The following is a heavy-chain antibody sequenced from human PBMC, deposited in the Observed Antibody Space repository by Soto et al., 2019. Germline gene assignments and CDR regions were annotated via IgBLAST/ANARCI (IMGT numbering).Heavy chain of an antibody. CDR3: AKSSGYALDAFDI. V-gene: IGHV3-23*01. Sequence: GGSLRLSCAAYGLTFSSYAMSWVRQAPGKGLEWVSGIGGSGGSTYYADSVKGRFTISRDNSKNTLYLQMNSLRAEDTALYYCAKSSGYALDAFDIWGQGTMVTVSS. J-gene: IGHJ3*02. D-gene: IGHD3-22*01. CDR2: IGGSGGST. CDR1: GLTFSSYA.